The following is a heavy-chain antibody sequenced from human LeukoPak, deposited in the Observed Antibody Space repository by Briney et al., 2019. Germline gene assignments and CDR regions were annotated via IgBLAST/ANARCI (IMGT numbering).Heavy chain of an antibody. CDR3: ASGDFWSGYSF. D-gene: IGHD3-3*01. CDR2: INWNGGST. J-gene: IGHJ4*02. CDR1: GFSFDDYG. V-gene: IGHV3-20*04. Sequence: PGGSLRLSCAASGFSFDDYGMSWVRQAPGKGLEWVSGINWNGGSTGYADSVKGRFTISRDNAKNSLYMQMNSLRAEDTALYYCASGDFWSGYSFWGQGTLVTVSS.